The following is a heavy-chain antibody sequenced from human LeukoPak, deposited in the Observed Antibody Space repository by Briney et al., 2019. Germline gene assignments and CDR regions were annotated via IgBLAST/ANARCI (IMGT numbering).Heavy chain of an antibody. CDR3: AREGLERREWHYYYYGMDV. J-gene: IGHJ6*02. D-gene: IGHD1-1*01. V-gene: IGHV3-30*03. CDR2: ISYDGSNK. Sequence: GGSLRLSRAASGFTFSSYGMHWVRQAPGKGLEWVAVISYDGSNKYYADSVKGRFTISRDNSKNTLYLQMNSLRAEDTAVYYCAREGLERREWHYYYYGMDVWGQGTTVTVSS. CDR1: GFTFSSYG.